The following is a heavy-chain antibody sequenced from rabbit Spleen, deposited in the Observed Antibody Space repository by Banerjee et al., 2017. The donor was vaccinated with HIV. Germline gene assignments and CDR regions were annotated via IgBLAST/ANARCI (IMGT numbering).Heavy chain of an antibody. CDR3: ARDTGSSFSSYGMDL. CDR2: ICAGISDST. J-gene: IGHJ6*01. CDR1: GIDFSTYSY. D-gene: IGHD8-1*01. Sequence: QEQLEESGGGLVKPGGTLTLTCKASGIDFSTYSYMCWVRQAPGKGLEWIACICAGISDSTYYASWAKGRFTISETSSTTVTLQMTSLTVADTATYFCARDTGSSFSSYGMDLWGPGTLVTVS. V-gene: IGHV1S45*01.